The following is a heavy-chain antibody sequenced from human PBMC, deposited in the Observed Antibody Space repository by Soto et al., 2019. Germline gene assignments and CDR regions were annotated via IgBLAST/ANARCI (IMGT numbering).Heavy chain of an antibody. CDR2: MFYSGNS. V-gene: IGHV4-59*13. Sequence: SETLSLTCTVSGGSMSDFYGGWVRQPPGKGLEWIGYMFYSGNSNYNASLKSRVTISMDTSKNQFSLNLRSVTAADTAVYYCVRSGHSFGGVVWGQGSQVTVSS. J-gene: IGHJ4*02. CDR3: VRSGHSFGGVV. D-gene: IGHD3-16*01. CDR1: GGSMSDFY.